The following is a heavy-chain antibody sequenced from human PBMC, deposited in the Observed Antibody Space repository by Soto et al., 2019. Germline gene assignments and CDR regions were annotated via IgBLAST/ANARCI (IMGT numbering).Heavy chain of an antibody. Sequence: HPGGSLSLSCAASGFTFSGSAMHWVRQASGKGLEWVGRIRSKANSYATAYAASVKGRFTISRDDSKNTAYLQMNSLKTEDTAVYYCTRRDSSSSTWGQGTLVTVSS. CDR1: GFTFSGSA. D-gene: IGHD6-6*01. CDR3: TRRDSSSST. CDR2: IRSKANSYAT. V-gene: IGHV3-73*01. J-gene: IGHJ4*02.